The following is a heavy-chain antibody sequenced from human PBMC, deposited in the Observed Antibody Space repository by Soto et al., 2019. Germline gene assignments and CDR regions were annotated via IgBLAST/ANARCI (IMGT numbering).Heavy chain of an antibody. CDR2: IYSGGSI. D-gene: IGHD2-2*03. CDR3: ARGVLDIVVVPAAMRYYYYYMDV. Sequence: EVQLVESGGGLVQPGGSLRLSCAASGFTVSSNYMSWVRQAPGKGLEWVSVIYSGGSIYYADSVKGRFTISRDNSKNTLYLQMNSLRAEDTAVYYCARGVLDIVVVPAAMRYYYYYMDVWGKGTTVTVSS. V-gene: IGHV3-66*01. J-gene: IGHJ6*03. CDR1: GFTVSSNY.